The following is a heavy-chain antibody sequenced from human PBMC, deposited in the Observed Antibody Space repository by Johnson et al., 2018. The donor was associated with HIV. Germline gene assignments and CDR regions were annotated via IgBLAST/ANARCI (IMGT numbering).Heavy chain of an antibody. CDR1: GFTFSSYA. CDR3: GKEGEYFYDSSGFDAFDI. CDR2: ISYDGSNE. D-gene: IGHD3-22*01. V-gene: IGHV3-30-3*01. Sequence: QVQLVESGGGVVQPGRSLRLYCVASGFTFSSYAMHWVRQAPGKGLEWVAVISYDGSNEYYADSVKGRFTISRDNSKNTLYLQMNSLRTEDTAVYYCGKEGEYFYDSSGFDAFDIWGQGTMVTVSS. J-gene: IGHJ3*02.